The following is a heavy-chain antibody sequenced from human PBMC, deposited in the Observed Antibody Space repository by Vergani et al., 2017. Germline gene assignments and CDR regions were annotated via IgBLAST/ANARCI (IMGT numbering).Heavy chain of an antibody. CDR3: ARANPPAGTSSFDI. CDR2: INPNSGGT. Sequence: QVQLVQSGAEVKKPGSSVKVSCKASGYTFTGYYMHWVRQAPGQGLEWMGWINPNSGGTNYAQKFQGWVTMTRDTSISTAYMELSRLRSDDTAVYYCARANPPAGTSSFDIWGQGTMVTVSS. D-gene: IGHD6-13*01. CDR1: GYTFTGYY. V-gene: IGHV1-2*04. J-gene: IGHJ3*02.